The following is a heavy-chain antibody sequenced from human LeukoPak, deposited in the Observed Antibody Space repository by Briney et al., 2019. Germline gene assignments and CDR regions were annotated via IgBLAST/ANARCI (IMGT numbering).Heavy chain of an antibody. CDR1: SGSINNYY. D-gene: IGHD1-14*01. V-gene: IGHV4-59*01. J-gene: IGHJ3*02. Sequence: SETLSLTCTVSSGSINNYYWSCIRQTPGKGLEWLGYILSSGSTNYNPSVKSRVTISVDTSKSQFSLKLSSVTAADTAVYYCARTNQISETAFDIWGQGTMVIVTS. CDR2: ILSSGST. CDR3: ARTNQISETAFDI.